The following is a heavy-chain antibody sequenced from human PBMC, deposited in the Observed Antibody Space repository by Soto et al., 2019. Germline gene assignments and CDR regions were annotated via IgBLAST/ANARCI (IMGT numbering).Heavy chain of an antibody. D-gene: IGHD3-22*01. V-gene: IGHV3-43D*04. CDR1: GFTFDDYA. J-gene: IGHJ3*02. CDR2: ISWDGGST. CDR3: ARARFNWVVVADAFDI. Sequence: GGSLRLSCAASGFTFDDYAMHWVRQAPGKGLEWVSLISWDGGSTYYADSVKGRFTISRDNAKNTLYLQMNSVRAEDTAVYYCARARFNWVVVADAFDIWGQGTMVTVSS.